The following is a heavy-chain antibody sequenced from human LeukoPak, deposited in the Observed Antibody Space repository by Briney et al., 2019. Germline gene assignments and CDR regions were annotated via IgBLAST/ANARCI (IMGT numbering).Heavy chain of an antibody. CDR1: GGTFSSYA. V-gene: IGHV1-69*04. Sequence: SVKVSCKASGGTFSSYAISWVRQAPGQGLEWMGRIIPILGIANYAQKFQGRVTITADKSTSTAYMELSSLRSEDMAVYYCTMGGHKDYWGQGTLVTVSS. CDR2: IIPILGIA. J-gene: IGHJ4*02. D-gene: IGHD3-10*01. CDR3: TMGGHKDY.